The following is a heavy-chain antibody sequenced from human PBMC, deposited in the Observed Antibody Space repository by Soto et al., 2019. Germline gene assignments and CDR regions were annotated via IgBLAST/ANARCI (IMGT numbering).Heavy chain of an antibody. CDR3: ARGDRGGFDL. Sequence: EVQLVESGGGLVQPGESLRLSCAASGFTFDYYWMHWVRQAPGKGLVWVSRVHSGGTTTTYADSVKGRFTISRDNARNTVSRHMSSLRAEDTAIYYCARGDRGGFDLWGHGTMVTVSS. CDR1: GFTFDYYW. V-gene: IGHV3-74*01. J-gene: IGHJ3*01. D-gene: IGHD3-10*01. CDR2: VHSGGTTT.